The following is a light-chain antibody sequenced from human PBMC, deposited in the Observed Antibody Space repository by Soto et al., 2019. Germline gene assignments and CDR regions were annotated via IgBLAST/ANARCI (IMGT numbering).Light chain of an antibody. CDR2: KAS. V-gene: IGKV1-5*03. J-gene: IGKJ1*01. Sequence: DIQIGQGPSTLAGSVVGICRLPVRASQTISSWLAWYQQKPGKAPKLLIYKASTLKSGVPSRFSGSGSGTEFTLTISSLQPDDFATYYCQHYNSYSEAFGQGTKVDIK. CDR1: QTISSW. CDR3: QHYNSYSEA.